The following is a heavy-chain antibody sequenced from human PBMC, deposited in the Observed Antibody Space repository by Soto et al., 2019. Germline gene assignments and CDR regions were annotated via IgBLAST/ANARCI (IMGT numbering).Heavy chain of an antibody. Sequence: PGESLKISCKGSGYSFTSYWIGWVRQMPGKGLEWMGIIYPGDSDTRYSPSFQGQVTISADKSISTAYLQWSSLKASDTAMYYCARAIAARPWYYYYGIDVWGQGTTVTVSS. CDR1: GYSFTSYW. V-gene: IGHV5-51*01. J-gene: IGHJ6*02. CDR3: ARAIAARPWYYYYGIDV. CDR2: IYPGDSDT. D-gene: IGHD6-6*01.